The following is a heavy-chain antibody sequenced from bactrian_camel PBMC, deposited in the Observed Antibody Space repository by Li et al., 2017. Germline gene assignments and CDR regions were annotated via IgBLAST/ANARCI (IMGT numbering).Heavy chain of an antibody. D-gene: IGHD6*01. Sequence: VQLVESGGASVQPGGSLNLSCVASGFIFSNYDMQWLRQAPRKGLEWISGINSGGETTYYSDSVKGRFTLSSDSGGNTVYLQMNNLKPEDTAIYTCAADVGSMSGNCRPNSWGQGTQVTV. J-gene: IGHJ6*01. CDR1: GFIFSNYD. V-gene: IGHV3S40*01. CDR3: AADVGSMSGNCRPNS. CDR2: INSGGETT.